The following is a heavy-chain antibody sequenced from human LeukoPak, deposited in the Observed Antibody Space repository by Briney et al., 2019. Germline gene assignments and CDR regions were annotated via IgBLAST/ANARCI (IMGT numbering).Heavy chain of an antibody. CDR3: AKSRVATLSYWYFDL. CDR1: GFTFDDYA. J-gene: IGHJ2*01. Sequence: GGSLRLSCAASGFTFDDYAMHWVRQAPGKGLEWVSGVRWNSETKAYADSVKGRFTISRDNAKNSLYLQMDSLRPEDTALYFCAKSRVATLSYWYFDLWGRGALVIVSS. V-gene: IGHV3-9*01. CDR2: VRWNSETK.